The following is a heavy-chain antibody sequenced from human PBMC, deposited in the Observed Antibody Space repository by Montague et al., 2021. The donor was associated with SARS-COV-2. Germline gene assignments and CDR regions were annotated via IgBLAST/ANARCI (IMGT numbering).Heavy chain of an antibody. V-gene: IGHV3-30*04. J-gene: IGHJ6*04. D-gene: IGHD3-10*01. Sequence: SLRLSCAASGFTFSRYEMHWVRQAPGKGLEWVAVIWYDGSNKYYXXSLKGRFTISRDNSKKTLYLQMNSLRAEDTAVYYCAREYSACRWFGEYNRYGMDVWGKGTTVTVSS. CDR2: IWYDGSNK. CDR1: GFTFSRYE. CDR3: AREYSACRWFGEYNRYGMDV.